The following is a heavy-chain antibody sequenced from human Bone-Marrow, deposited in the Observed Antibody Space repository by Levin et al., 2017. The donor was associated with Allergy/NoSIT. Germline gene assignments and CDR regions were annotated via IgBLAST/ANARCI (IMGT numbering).Heavy chain of an antibody. Sequence: GGSLRLSCVGSGFTFENHGIHWVRQAPGRGLEWLSVLSYDGTTEYLADFVKGRLTMSRDNSKNTVYLHIHSLRPDDTAVYYCARTGVNLRLDFDSWGHGILVTVSS. CDR3: ARTGVNLRLDFDS. J-gene: IGHJ4*01. CDR2: LSYDGTTE. CDR1: GFTFENHG. V-gene: IGHV3-30*03. D-gene: IGHD2-8*01.